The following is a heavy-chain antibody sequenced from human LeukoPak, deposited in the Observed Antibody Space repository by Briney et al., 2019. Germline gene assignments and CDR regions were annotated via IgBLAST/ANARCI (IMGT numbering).Heavy chain of an antibody. Sequence: ESLKIFCKGSGYSFTSYWIGLVRQMPGKGLELMGIIYSGGSDTRYSPSFQGQVTISADKSISTAYLQWSSLKASENTIYYCARLAVAVDYWGQGTLVTVSS. CDR2: IYSGGSDT. CDR1: GYSFTSYW. V-gene: IGHV5-51*01. J-gene: IGHJ4*02. CDR3: ARLAVAVDY. D-gene: IGHD6-19*01.